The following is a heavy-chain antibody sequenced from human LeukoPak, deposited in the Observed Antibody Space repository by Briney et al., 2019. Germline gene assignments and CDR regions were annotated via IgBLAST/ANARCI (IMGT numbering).Heavy chain of an antibody. J-gene: IGHJ4*02. V-gene: IGHV3-30*02. CDR3: ANYKAPTVTLFDY. D-gene: IGHD4-17*01. CDR1: GFTFSSYG. CDR2: IRYDGSNK. Sequence: GGSLRLSCAASGFTFSSYGMHWVRQAPGKGLEWVAFIRYDGSNKYYADSVKGRFTISRDNSKNTLYLQMNSLRAEDTAVYYCANYKAPTVTLFDYWGQGTLVTVSS.